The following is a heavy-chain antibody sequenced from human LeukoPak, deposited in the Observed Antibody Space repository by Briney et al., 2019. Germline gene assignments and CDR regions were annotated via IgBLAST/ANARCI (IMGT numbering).Heavy chain of an antibody. CDR3: ARSIQDDFWSGYPNYYYYMDV. J-gene: IGHJ6*03. D-gene: IGHD3-3*01. V-gene: IGHV1-69*13. Sequence: SVKVSCKASGGTFSSYAISWVRQAPGQGLEWMGGIIPIFGTANYAQKFQGRVTITADESTSTAYMELSSLRSEDTAVYYCARSIQDDFWSGYPNYYYYMDVWGKGTTVTVSS. CDR1: GGTFSSYA. CDR2: IIPIFGTA.